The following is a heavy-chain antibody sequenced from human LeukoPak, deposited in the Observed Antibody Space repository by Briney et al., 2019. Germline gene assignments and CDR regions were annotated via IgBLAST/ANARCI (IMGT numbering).Heavy chain of an antibody. CDR2: IYYSGST. CDR1: GGSISSGGYY. J-gene: IGHJ3*02. CDR3: ARGDYALAFDI. V-gene: IGHV4-31*03. Sequence: SETLSLTCTVSGGSISSGGYYWSWTRQHPGRGREWFGYIYYSGSTYYNPSLKSRVTISVDTSKNQCSLKLSSVTAADTAVYYCARGDYALAFDIWGQGTMVTVSS. D-gene: IGHD4-17*01.